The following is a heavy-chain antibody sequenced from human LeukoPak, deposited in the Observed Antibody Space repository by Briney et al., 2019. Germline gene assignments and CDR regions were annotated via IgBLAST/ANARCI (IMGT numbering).Heavy chain of an antibody. V-gene: IGHV4-61*01. D-gene: IGHD3-9*01. J-gene: IGHJ4*02. Sequence: SETLSLTCTVSGGSVSSGSYYWSWIRQPPGKGLEWIGYIYYSGSTNYNPSLKSRVTISVDTSKNQFSLKLSSVTAADMAVYYCARADILTGYPSVYWGQGTLVTVSS. CDR3: ARADILTGYPSVY. CDR2: IYYSGST. CDR1: GGSVSSGSYY.